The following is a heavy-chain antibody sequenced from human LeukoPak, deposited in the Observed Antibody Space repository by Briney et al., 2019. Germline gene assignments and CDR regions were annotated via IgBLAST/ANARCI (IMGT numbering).Heavy chain of an antibody. V-gene: IGHV3-20*04. CDR3: ARLGYSSGWYRSHYYYMDV. CDR1: GFTFDDYG. CDR2: IIWNGGST. J-gene: IGHJ6*03. Sequence: GGSLRLSCAASGFTFDDYGMSWVRQAPGKGLEWVSGIIWNGGSTGYADSVNGRFTISRDNAKNSLYLQMNSLRAEDTALYYCARLGYSSGWYRSHYYYMDVWGKGTTVTVSS. D-gene: IGHD6-19*01.